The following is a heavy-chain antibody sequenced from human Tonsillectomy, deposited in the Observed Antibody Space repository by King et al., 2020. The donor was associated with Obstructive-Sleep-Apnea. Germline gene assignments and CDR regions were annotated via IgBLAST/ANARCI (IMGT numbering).Heavy chain of an antibody. V-gene: IGHV3-43D*03. J-gene: IGHJ4*02. Sequence: VQLVESGGVVVQPGGSLRLSCAASGFAFDDYVMHWVRQAPGKGLEWVSLITWDGSSTYYAYSVKGRFTIARDNSKNSLYLQMNSLRAEDTAFYYCAKGAWYSRSWRIDYWGQGTLVTVSS. D-gene: IGHD6-13*01. CDR2: ITWDGSST. CDR1: GFAFDDYV. CDR3: AKGAWYSRSWRIDY.